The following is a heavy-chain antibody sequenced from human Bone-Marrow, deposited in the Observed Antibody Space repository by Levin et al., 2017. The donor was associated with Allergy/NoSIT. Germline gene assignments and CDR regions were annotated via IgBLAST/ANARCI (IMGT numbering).Heavy chain of an antibody. CDR1: GGSISSGDYY. Sequence: SETLSLTCTVSGGSISSGDYYWNWIRQPPGKGLEWIGYIYFSGNTYYNPSLKSRVTISVDTSKNQFSLKLSSVTAADTAVYYCARHYYDRSGYDRFFDYWGQGILVTVSS. CDR3: ARHYYDRSGYDRFFDY. CDR2: IYFSGNT. J-gene: IGHJ4*02. D-gene: IGHD3-22*01. V-gene: IGHV4-30-4*01.